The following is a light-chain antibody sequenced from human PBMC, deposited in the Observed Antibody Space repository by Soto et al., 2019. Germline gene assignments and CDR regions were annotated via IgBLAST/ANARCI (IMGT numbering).Light chain of an antibody. J-gene: IGKJ5*01. CDR3: QQRSKWPLT. V-gene: IGKV3-11*01. Sequence: EIVLTQSPATLSLSPGVRATLSCRASEDIMHFLAWYQQKPGQPPRLLIYDAVNRATGIPARFSGSGSGTDFTLTISSLEPEDFALYYCQQRSKWPLTFGQGTRLEIK. CDR2: DAV. CDR1: EDIMHF.